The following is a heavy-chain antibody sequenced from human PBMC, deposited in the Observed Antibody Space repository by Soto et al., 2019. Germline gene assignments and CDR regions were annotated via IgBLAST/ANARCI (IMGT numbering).Heavy chain of an antibody. CDR3: ATGYYYDSSGYYYVPYFDY. D-gene: IGHD3-22*01. J-gene: IGHJ4*02. Sequence: GASVKVSCKVSGYTLTELSMHWVRQAPGKGLEWMGGFDPEDGETIYAQEFQGRVTMTEDTSTDTAYMELSSLRSEDTAVYYCATGYYYDSSGYYYVPYFDYWGQGTLVTVSS. V-gene: IGHV1-24*01. CDR2: FDPEDGET. CDR1: GYTLTELS.